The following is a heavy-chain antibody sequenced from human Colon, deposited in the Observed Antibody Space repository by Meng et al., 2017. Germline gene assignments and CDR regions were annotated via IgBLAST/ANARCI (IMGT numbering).Heavy chain of an antibody. V-gene: IGHV4-31*03. J-gene: IGHJ5*02. CDR3: ARAFVTMVRGVIIVDWFDP. D-gene: IGHD3-10*01. Sequence: SCPGLVKPFPTLFLTCTGSGGSISSGGYYWSWIRQHPGKGLEWIGYIYYSGSTYYNPSLKSRVTISVDTSKNQFSLKLSSVTAADTAVYYCARAFVTMVRGVIIVDWFDPWGQGTLVTVSS. CDR1: GGSISSGGYY. CDR2: IYYSGST.